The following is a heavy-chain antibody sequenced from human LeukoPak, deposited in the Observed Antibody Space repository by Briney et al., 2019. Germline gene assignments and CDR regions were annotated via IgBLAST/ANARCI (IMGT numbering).Heavy chain of an antibody. Sequence: SVKVSCKASGGTFSSYAISWVRQAPGQGLEWMGGIIPIFGTANYAQKFQGRVTITADESTSTAYMELSSLRSEDTAVYYCARGCSGGSCYYYYYMDVWGKGTTVTISS. V-gene: IGHV1-69*13. CDR3: ARGCSGGSCYYYYYMDV. CDR1: GGTFSSYA. J-gene: IGHJ6*03. CDR2: IIPIFGTA. D-gene: IGHD2-15*01.